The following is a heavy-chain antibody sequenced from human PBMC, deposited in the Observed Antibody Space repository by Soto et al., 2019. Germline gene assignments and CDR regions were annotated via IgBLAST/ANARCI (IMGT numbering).Heavy chain of an antibody. CDR1: GYTFTRYT. D-gene: IGHD2-15*01. V-gene: IGHV1-3*01. Sequence: ASVKVSCKASGYTFTRYTMNWVRQAPGQRLEWMGWINPDNGNTKSSQKFQDRVIITRDTSASTAYMDLSSLRSEDTAVYYCARGIATGQLDPWGQGTLVTVYS. CDR3: ARGIATGQLDP. CDR2: INPDNGNT. J-gene: IGHJ5*02.